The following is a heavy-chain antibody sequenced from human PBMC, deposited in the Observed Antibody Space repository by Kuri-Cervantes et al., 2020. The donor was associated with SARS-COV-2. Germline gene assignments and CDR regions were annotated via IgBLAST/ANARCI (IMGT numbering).Heavy chain of an antibody. V-gene: IGHV1-69*13. D-gene: IGHD6-19*01. J-gene: IGHJ6*02. CDR3: ARALIAVAGKNYYGMDV. CDR1: GGTFSSYA. Sequence: SVKVSCKASGGTFSSYAISWVRQAPGQGLEWMGGIIPIFGTANYAQKFQGRVTITADESISTAYMELSRLRSDDTAVYYCARALIAVAGKNYYGMDVWGQGTTVTVSS. CDR2: IIPIFGTA.